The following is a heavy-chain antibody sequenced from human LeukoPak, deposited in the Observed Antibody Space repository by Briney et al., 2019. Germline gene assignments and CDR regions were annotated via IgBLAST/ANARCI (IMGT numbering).Heavy chain of an antibody. V-gene: IGHV4-59*08. Sequence: PSETLSLTCTVSGDSITNSYWNWIPQPPGRGLEWIGRISYGGSTNYNPSLKSRVIISRDTSKNHFSLELTSVTAADTAIYYCAKRIIEARENGDSNWLDPWGQGTLVTVSS. D-gene: IGHD4-17*01. J-gene: IGHJ5*01. CDR3: AKRIIEARENGDSNWLDP. CDR1: GDSITNSY. CDR2: ISYGGST.